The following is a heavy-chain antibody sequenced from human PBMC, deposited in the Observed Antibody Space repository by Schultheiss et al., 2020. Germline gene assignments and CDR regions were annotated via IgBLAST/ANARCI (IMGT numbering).Heavy chain of an antibody. CDR3: ARGRRGPNPFDY. CDR1: GGSISSGDYY. CDR2: INHSGST. Sequence: SETLSLTCTVSGGSISSGDYYWSWIRQPPGKGLEWIGEINHSGSTNYNPSLKSRVTISVDTSKNQFSLKLSSVTAADTAVYYCARGRRGPNPFDYWGQGTLVTVSS. V-gene: IGHV4-39*07. J-gene: IGHJ4*02. D-gene: IGHD3-10*01.